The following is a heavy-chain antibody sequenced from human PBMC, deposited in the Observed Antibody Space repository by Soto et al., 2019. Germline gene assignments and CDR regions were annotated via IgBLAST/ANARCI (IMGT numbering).Heavy chain of an antibody. CDR1: GYTFTSHG. CDR2: VSGYNGNT. CDR3: ARDLGAKVYY. V-gene: IGHV1-18*01. J-gene: IGHJ4*02. Sequence: QLVQSGGEVKKPGASVKVSCKASGYTFTSHGISWVRQAPGQGLEWMGWVSGYNGNTNYAQKFQGRVTMTTDTSTTTAYMEMRSRTSDDTAVYYCARDLGAKVYYWGQGTLVTVSA. D-gene: IGHD3-16*01.